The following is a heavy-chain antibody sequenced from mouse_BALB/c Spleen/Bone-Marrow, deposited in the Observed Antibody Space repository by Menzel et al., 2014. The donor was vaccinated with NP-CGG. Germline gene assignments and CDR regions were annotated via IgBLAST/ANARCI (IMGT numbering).Heavy chain of an antibody. Sequence: VQGVESGPSLVQPSQSLSITCTVSGFSLTSYGVHWVRQSPGKGLEWLGVIWRGGSTDYNAAFMSRLSITKDNSKSQVFFKMNSLQADDTAIYYCATYGSLFAYWGQGTLVTVSA. D-gene: IGHD1-1*02. J-gene: IGHJ3*01. V-gene: IGHV2-5-1*01. CDR1: GFSLTSYG. CDR3: ATYGSLFAY. CDR2: IWRGGST.